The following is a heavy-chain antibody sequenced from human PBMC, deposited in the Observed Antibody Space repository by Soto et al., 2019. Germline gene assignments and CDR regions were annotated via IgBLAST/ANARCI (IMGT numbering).Heavy chain of an antibody. CDR3: ARGGGYSGYGGDFDY. CDR2: LYHSGST. J-gene: IGHJ4*02. V-gene: IGHV4-30-2*01. Sequence: QLQLQESGSGLVKPSQTLSLTCAVSGGSISSGGYSWSWIRQPPGKGLEWIGYLYHSGSTYYNPSHKSRVTTSVDRCKNQFSLKLSSVTAADTAVYYCARGGGYSGYGGDFDYWGQGTLVTVSS. D-gene: IGHD5-12*01. CDR1: GGSISSGGYS.